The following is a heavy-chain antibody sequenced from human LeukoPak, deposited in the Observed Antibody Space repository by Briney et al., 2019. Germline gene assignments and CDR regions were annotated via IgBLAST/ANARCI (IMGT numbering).Heavy chain of an antibody. J-gene: IGHJ5*02. V-gene: IGHV4-34*01. CDR3: ARADGDYVDWFDP. Sequence: SETLSLTCAVYGGSFSGYYWSWIRQPPGKGLEWVGEINPSGSTNYNPSLKSRVTISVDTSKNQSSLKLSSVTAADTAVYYCARADGDYVDWFDPWGQGTLVTVSS. CDR2: INPSGST. D-gene: IGHD4-17*01. CDR1: GGSFSGYY.